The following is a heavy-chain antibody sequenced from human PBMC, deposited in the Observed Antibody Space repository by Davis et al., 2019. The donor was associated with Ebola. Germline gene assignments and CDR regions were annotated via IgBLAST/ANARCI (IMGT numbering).Heavy chain of an antibody. Sequence: GGSLRLSCAASGFTFSSYSMNWVRQAPGKGLEWVSSISSSSSYIYYADSVKGRFTISRDNAKNSLYLQMNSLRAEDTAVYYCARAVTATWSPFDNWGQGTLVTVSS. CDR1: GFTFSSYS. J-gene: IGHJ4*02. CDR3: ARAVTATWSPFDN. D-gene: IGHD2-21*02. CDR2: ISSSSSYI. V-gene: IGHV3-21*04.